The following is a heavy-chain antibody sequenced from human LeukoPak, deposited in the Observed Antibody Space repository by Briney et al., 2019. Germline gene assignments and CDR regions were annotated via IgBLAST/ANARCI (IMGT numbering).Heavy chain of an antibody. CDR1: GFTFSSYS. V-gene: IGHV3-21*01. Sequence: GGSLRLSCAASGFTFSSYSMNWVRQAPGKGLEWVSSISSSSSYIYYADSVKGRFTISRDNAKNSLYLQMNSLRAEDTAVYYCARGTIYDSSGDWFDPWGQGTLVTVSS. CDR2: ISSSSSYI. D-gene: IGHD3-22*01. CDR3: ARGTIYDSSGDWFDP. J-gene: IGHJ5*02.